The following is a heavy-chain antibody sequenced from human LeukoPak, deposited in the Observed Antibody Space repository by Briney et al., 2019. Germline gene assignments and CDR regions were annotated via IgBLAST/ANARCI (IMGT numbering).Heavy chain of an antibody. J-gene: IGHJ4*02. CDR3: ARDYDSSGYYYPGGDY. D-gene: IGHD3-22*01. CDR2: INWNGGST. Sequence: PGGSLRLSCAASGFTFVDYGMSWVRQAPGKGLEWVSGINWNGGSTGYADSVKGRFTISRDNAKNSLYLQMNSLRAEDTAVYYCARDYDSSGYYYPGGDYWGQGTLVTVSS. V-gene: IGHV3-20*04. CDR1: GFTFVDYG.